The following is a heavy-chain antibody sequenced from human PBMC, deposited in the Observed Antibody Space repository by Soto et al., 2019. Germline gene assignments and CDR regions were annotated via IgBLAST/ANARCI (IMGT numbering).Heavy chain of an antibody. CDR2: IIPIFGTA. CDR1: GGTFSSYA. V-gene: IGHV1-69*06. Sequence: SVKVTCKASGGTFSSYAISWVRLAPGQGLEWMGGIIPIFGTANYAQKFQGRVTITADKSTSTAYMELSSLRSEDTAVYYCARDHGDSSGYYYFDYWGQGTLLTVPQ. D-gene: IGHD3-22*01. CDR3: ARDHGDSSGYYYFDY. J-gene: IGHJ4*02.